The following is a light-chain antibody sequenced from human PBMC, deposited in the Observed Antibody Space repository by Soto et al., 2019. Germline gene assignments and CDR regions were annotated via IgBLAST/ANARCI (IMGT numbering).Light chain of an antibody. CDR3: QQYDSYCT. CDR2: KAS. Sequence: EIQMTQSTSTLSASVGDRVTITCRASQSIRSWLAWYQQKPGKAPRLLIYKASSLESGVPSRFSGSGFGTEFTLTISSLQPDDSATYYCQQYDSYCTFGGRTKVAIK. V-gene: IGKV1-5*03. CDR1: QSIRSW. J-gene: IGKJ4*01.